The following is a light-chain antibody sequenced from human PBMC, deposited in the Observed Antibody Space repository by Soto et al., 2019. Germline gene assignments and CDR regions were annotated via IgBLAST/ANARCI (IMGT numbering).Light chain of an antibody. CDR2: EVS. V-gene: IGLV2-14*01. CDR1: SSDVGGYNY. Sequence: QSALTQPATLSGSPGQSITISCTGTSSDVGGYNYVSWYQQHPGKAPKLMIYEVSNRPSGVSNRFSGSKSGNTASLTISGLQAEDEADYYCSSYTSSSTLDDFGTGTKVTVL. CDR3: SSYTSSSTLDD. J-gene: IGLJ1*01.